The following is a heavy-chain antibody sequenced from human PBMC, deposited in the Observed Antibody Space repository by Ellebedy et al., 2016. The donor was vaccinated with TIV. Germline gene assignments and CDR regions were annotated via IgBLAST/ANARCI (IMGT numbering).Heavy chain of an antibody. Sequence: GESLKISCAASGFTFINYAMSWVRQAPGKGLEWVSALTTGGVTFYADSVKGRFTISRDSSKNTLYLQMNSLRVEDTAIYFCAKDSGRSGWISDYWGQGTLVTVSS. CDR1: GFTFINYA. V-gene: IGHV3-23*01. J-gene: IGHJ4*02. CDR3: AKDSGRSGWISDY. D-gene: IGHD3-10*01. CDR2: LTTGGVT.